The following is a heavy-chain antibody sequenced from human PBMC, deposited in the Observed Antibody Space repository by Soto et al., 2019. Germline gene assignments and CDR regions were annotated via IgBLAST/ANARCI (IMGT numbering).Heavy chain of an antibody. D-gene: IGHD6-13*01. J-gene: IGHJ6*02. CDR1: GGTFSSYA. CDR2: IIPIFGTA. Sequence: ASVKVSCKASGGTFSSYAISWVRQAPGQGLEWMGGIIPIFGTANYAQKFQGRVTITADESTSTAYMELSILRSEDTAVYYCARDTFVYISSAPSIQYYYYYYGMDVWGQGTTVTASS. V-gene: IGHV1-69*13. CDR3: ARDTFVYISSAPSIQYYYYYYGMDV.